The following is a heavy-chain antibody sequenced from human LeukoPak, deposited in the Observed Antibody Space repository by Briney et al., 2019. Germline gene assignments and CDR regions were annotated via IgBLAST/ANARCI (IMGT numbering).Heavy chain of an antibody. V-gene: IGHV1-69*05. CDR3: ARGCSGGSCYFDY. Sequence: GAPVKVSCKASGGTFSSYAISWVRQAPGQGLEWMGGIIPIFGTANYAQKFQGRVTITTDESTSTAYMELRSLRSDDTAVYYCARGCSGGSCYFDYWGQGTLVTVSS. D-gene: IGHD2-15*01. CDR2: IIPIFGTA. J-gene: IGHJ4*02. CDR1: GGTFSSYA.